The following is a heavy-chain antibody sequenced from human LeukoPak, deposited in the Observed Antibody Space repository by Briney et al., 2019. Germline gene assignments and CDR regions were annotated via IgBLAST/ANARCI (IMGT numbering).Heavy chain of an antibody. J-gene: IGHJ2*01. CDR2: IYPGDSDT. CDR1: GYSFSSYW. Sequence: GEFLKISCKGSGYSFSSYWIGWVRQMPGKDLEWMGIIYPGDSDTIYSPSFQGQVTFSADKSINTAYLQWSSLKASDTAMYYCAKSRGANWYFDLWGRGTLVTVSS. D-gene: IGHD1-26*01. CDR3: AKSRGANWYFDL. V-gene: IGHV5-51*01.